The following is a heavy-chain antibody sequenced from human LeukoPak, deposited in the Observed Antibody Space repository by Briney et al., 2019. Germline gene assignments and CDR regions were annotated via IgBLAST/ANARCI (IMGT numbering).Heavy chain of an antibody. CDR3: ARGTDYYDSSGYYFDY. CDR1: GGTFSSYA. V-gene: IGHV1-69*06. Sequence: ASVKVSCKASGGTFSSYAISWVRQAPGQGLEWMGGIIPIFGTANYAQKFQGRVTITADKSTSTAYMELSSLRSEDTAVYYCARGTDYYDSSGYYFDYWGQGTLVTVSS. D-gene: IGHD3-22*01. J-gene: IGHJ4*02. CDR2: IIPIFGTA.